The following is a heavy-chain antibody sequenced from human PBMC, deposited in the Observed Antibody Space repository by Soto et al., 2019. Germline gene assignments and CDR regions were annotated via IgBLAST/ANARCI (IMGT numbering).Heavy chain of an antibody. D-gene: IGHD3-22*01. CDR3: AAAPRSGASSGYFPTYLDS. V-gene: IGHV4-30-4*01. Sequence: SETLSLTCTVSGGSISSGDYYWSWIRQPPGKGLEWIGYIHYSESTYYNPSLNSRLTISLDTSKNQFSLKLTSVTAADTAVYYVAAAPRSGASSGYFPTYLDSWGPPPLVTVTS. CDR1: GGSISSGDYY. J-gene: IGHJ4*02. CDR2: IHYSEST.